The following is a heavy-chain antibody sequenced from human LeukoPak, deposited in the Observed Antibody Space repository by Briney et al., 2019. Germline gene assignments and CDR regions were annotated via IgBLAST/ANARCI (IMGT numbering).Heavy chain of an antibody. J-gene: IGHJ4*02. CDR2: ISISSSYI. CDR1: GFTFSSYS. Sequence: GGSLRLPCAASGFTFSSYSMHWVRQAPRKGLEWVSSISISSSYIYYADSVKGRFTISRDNAKNSLYLQMNSLRAEDTAVYYCARVRCSGGSCYSVSSDYWGQGTLVTVSS. V-gene: IGHV3-21*01. D-gene: IGHD2-15*01. CDR3: ARVRCSGGSCYSVSSDY.